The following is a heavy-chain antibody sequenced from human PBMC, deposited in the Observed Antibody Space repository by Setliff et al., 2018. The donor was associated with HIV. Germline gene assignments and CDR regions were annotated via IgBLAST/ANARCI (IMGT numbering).Heavy chain of an antibody. J-gene: IGHJ4*02. CDR2: IKSRTDGGTT. CDR3: ARGNTMVTDFDY. D-gene: IGHD3-10*01. CDR1: GFTFHNVW. V-gene: IGHV3-15*01. Sequence: AGGSLRLSCAASGFTFHNVWMHWVRQAPGKGLEWVGRIKSRTDGGTTDYSAPVKGRFTISRDDSKNTLYLVMNGLKTEDTAVYYCARGNTMVTDFDYWGQGTLVTVSS.